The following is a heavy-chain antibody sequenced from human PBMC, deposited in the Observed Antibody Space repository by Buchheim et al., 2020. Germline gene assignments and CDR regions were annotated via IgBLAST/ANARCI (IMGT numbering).Heavy chain of an antibody. CDR1: GYTFISYY. CDR3: ARPVSLYTMNV. CDR2: LNPSSGST. V-gene: IGHV1-46*01. J-gene: IGHJ6*02. D-gene: IGHD3-16*01. Sequence: QVQLVQSGAEVKKPGASVNVSCKASGYTFISYYIHWVRQAPGQGLEWMGMLNPSSGSTTYAQTFQGRLTVTSDTSTSTVYMELSSLSSDDTAVYYCARPVSLYTMNVWGQGTT.